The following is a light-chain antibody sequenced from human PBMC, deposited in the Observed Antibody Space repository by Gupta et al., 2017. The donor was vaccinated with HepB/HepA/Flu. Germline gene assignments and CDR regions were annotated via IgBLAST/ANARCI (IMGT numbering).Light chain of an antibody. V-gene: IGLV2-14*01. CDR3: SSYTSSSTLV. J-gene: IGLJ2*01. Sequence: HSPLPPPATASRSPGHSSPTPRPGPSSDVGGYNYVSWYQKHPGKAPKLMIYDVSNRPSGVSNRFSGSKSGNTASLTISGLQAEDEADYYCSSYTSSSTLVFGGGTKLTVL. CDR1: SSDVGGYNY. CDR2: DVS.